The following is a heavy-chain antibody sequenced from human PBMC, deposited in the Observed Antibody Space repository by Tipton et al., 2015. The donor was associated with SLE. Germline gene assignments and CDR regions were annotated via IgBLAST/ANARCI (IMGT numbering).Heavy chain of an antibody. V-gene: IGHV4-38-2*02. CDR3: ARDPPSSYYYGMDV. D-gene: IGHD3-10*01. CDR2: IYHSGST. CDR1: GYSFSSGYY. J-gene: IGHJ6*02. Sequence: TLSLTCAVSGYSFSSGYYWAWIRQSPGKGLEWIGSIYHSGSTFYYPSLKSRVTISVDTSKNQFSLKLSSVTAADTAVYFCARDPPSSYYYGMDVWGRGATVTVSS.